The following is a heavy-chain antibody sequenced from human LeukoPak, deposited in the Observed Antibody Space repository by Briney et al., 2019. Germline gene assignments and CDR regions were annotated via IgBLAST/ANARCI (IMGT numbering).Heavy chain of an antibody. CDR2: ISGSGGST. D-gene: IGHD2-21*01. CDR3: AKVSLAYCGGDCYSRSPISFDY. Sequence: PGGSLRLSCAASGFTFSSYAMSWVRQAPGKGLEWVSAISGSGGSTYYADSVKGRFTISRDNSKNTLYLQMNSLRAEDTAVYYCAKVSLAYCGGDCYSRSPISFDYWGQGTLVTVSS. V-gene: IGHV3-23*01. CDR1: GFTFSSYA. J-gene: IGHJ4*02.